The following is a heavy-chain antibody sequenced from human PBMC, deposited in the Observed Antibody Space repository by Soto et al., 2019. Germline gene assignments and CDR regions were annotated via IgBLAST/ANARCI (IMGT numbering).Heavy chain of an antibody. CDR1: GGTFGSYT. J-gene: IGHJ6*02. D-gene: IGHD3-10*01. CDR3: GRVRERRWVRVSDYYFAMDV. CDR2: ITPIFGTV. Sequence: QVQLVQSGAEVKKPGSSMKVSCKASGGTFGSYTFNWVRQAPGHGLEWMGGITPIFGTVHYAQKFRDRVTITADGYTTTAYMEMRSLTSEDTAVYYCGRVRERRWVRVSDYYFAMDVWGQGTTVTVSS. V-gene: IGHV1-69*01.